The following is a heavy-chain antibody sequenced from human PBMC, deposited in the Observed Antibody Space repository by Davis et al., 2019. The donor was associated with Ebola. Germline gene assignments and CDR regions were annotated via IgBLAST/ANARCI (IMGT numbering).Heavy chain of an antibody. V-gene: IGHV4-34*01. CDR1: GGSFSGYY. D-gene: IGHD5-18*01. J-gene: IGHJ6*02. CDR2: INHSGST. CDR3: ARDNRGYSYGYGHYYYGMDV. Sequence: SETLSLTCAVYGGSFSGYYWSWIRQPPGKGLEWIGEINHSGSTNYNPSLKSRVTISVDTSKNQLSLKLSSVTAADTAVYYCARDNRGYSYGYGHYYYGMDVWGQGTTVTVSS.